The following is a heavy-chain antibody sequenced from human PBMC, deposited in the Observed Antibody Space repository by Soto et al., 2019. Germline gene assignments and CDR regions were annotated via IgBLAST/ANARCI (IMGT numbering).Heavy chain of an antibody. CDR1: GGSVSSGVFS. V-gene: IGHV4-30-2*01. J-gene: IGHJ6*02. Sequence: QLQLQESGPGVVKPSQTLSLTCAVSGGSVSSGVFSWNWIRQPPGQGLEWIGYISHGGSPHYTPSLRGRVSISLDRSTNVISLNLTSMTPADTAVYVCARGHYYYAMDVWGQGTTVTVSS. CDR2: ISHGGSP. CDR3: ARGHYYYAMDV.